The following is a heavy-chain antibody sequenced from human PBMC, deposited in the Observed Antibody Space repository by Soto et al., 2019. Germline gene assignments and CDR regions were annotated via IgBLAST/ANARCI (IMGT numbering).Heavy chain of an antibody. Sequence: QVQLQESGPRLVKPSETLSLTCTVSGGSISPYYWSWIRQPPGRGLEWIGYIYYSGSTNYNPSLKSRVTISGDTSKNQFSLKLSSVNAADTAVYYCARDIGGYYDSSSYANWGQGTLVTVSS. CDR2: IYYSGST. V-gene: IGHV4-59*01. J-gene: IGHJ4*02. D-gene: IGHD3-22*01. CDR3: ARDIGGYYDSSSYAN. CDR1: GGSISPYY.